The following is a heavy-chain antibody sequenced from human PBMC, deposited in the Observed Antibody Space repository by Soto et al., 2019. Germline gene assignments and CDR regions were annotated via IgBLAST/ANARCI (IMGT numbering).Heavy chain of an antibody. D-gene: IGHD3-9*01. CDR1: GFTFSSYS. J-gene: IGHJ4*02. Sequence: GGSLRLSCAASGFTFSSYSMNWVRQAPGKGLEWVSYISSSSSTIYYADSVKGRFTISRDNAKNSLYLQMNSLRAEDTAVYYCAREQYDILTGYHDYWGQGTLVTVSS. CDR2: ISSSSSTI. CDR3: AREQYDILTGYHDY. V-gene: IGHV3-48*01.